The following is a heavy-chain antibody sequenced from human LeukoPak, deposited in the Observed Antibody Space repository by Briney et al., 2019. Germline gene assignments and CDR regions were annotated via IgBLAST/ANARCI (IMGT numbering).Heavy chain of an antibody. CDR2: IKSKTDGGTA. Sequence: GGSLRLSCGASGFTFSNAWMTWVRQAPGKGLEWVGRIKSKTDGGTADYGAPVKGRFTISRDDSKNTLYLQMNSLKTEDTALYYCTTDPSRNDFGYWGQGTLVTVSS. J-gene: IGHJ4*02. CDR3: TTDPSRNDFGY. D-gene: IGHD1-14*01. CDR1: GFTFSNAW. V-gene: IGHV3-15*01.